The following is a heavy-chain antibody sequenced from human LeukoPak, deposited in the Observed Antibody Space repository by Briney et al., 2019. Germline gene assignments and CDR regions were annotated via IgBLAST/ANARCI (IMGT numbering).Heavy chain of an antibody. CDR3: AREFYGGYYFDY. Sequence: GGSLRLSCAASGFTVSSNYMSWVRQAPGKGLEWVSVIYSGGSTYYADSVKGRFTISRDNSKNTLYLQMNSVSAEDTAVYYCAREFYGGYYFDYWGQGTLVTVSS. J-gene: IGHJ4*02. CDR1: GFTVSSNY. CDR2: IYSGGST. D-gene: IGHD4-17*01. V-gene: IGHV3-66*01.